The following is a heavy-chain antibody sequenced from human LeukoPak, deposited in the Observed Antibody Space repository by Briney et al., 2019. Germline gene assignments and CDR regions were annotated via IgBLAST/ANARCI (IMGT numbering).Heavy chain of an antibody. D-gene: IGHD2-2*01. J-gene: IGHJ4*02. Sequence: PGESLKISCKGSGYRFTSYWIAWVRQMPGKGLEWMGVIYPRDSRTTYSPSFQDQVTISADKSISTAYLQWTSLKASDTAMYYCARHLSDITSSPNYWGPGTLVTVSS. CDR2: IYPRDSRT. CDR1: GYRFTSYW. V-gene: IGHV5-51*01. CDR3: ARHLSDITSSPNY.